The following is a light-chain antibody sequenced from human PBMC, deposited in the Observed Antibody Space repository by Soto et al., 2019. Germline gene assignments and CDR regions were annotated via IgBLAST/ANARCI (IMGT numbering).Light chain of an antibody. CDR1: QSVRSNY. CDR2: NSS. J-gene: IGKJ1*01. CDR3: QHYRDLPQT. V-gene: IGKV3-20*01. Sequence: EIVLTQSPGTLSLSPGERATLSCRSRQSVRSNYVAWYQQKPGQAPRLLIYNSSTRATGIPDRFSGSGSGTDFTLNIIRLETADCALYYCQHYRDLPQTFDHGTPVEIK.